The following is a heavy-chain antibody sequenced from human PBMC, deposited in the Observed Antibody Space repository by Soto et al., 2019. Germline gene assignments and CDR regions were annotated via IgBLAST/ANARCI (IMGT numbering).Heavy chain of an antibody. D-gene: IGHD1-7*01. V-gene: IGHV3-30*18. CDR2: ISYDGSNK. Sequence: GSLRLSCAASGFTFSSYGMHWVRQAPGKGLEWVALISYDGSNKYYADSVKGRFTISRDNSKNTLYLQMNSLRAEDTAVYYCAKVKELLYDYWGQGTLVTVSS. J-gene: IGHJ4*02. CDR3: AKVKELLYDY. CDR1: GFTFSSYG.